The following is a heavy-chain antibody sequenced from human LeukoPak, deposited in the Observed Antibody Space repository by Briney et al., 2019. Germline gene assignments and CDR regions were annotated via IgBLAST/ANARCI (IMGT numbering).Heavy chain of an antibody. CDR3: ARASRPHYYYGMDV. CDR2: VYYTGAT. Sequence: SETLALTCTVSGGSILNYYWSWVRQPPGKGLEWIGYVYYTGATNYHPSFKSRVTISVDRSTNHFSLRLSSVTAADTAVYYCARASRPHYYYGMDVWGQGTTVIVSS. D-gene: IGHD2-2*01. CDR1: GGSILNYY. V-gene: IGHV4-59*01. J-gene: IGHJ6*02.